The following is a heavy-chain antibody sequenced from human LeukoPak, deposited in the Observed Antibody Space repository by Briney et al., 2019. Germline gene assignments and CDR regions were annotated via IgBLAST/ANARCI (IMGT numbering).Heavy chain of an antibody. CDR1: GYTFTGYY. D-gene: IGHD2-2*01. Sequence: GASVKVSSKASGYTFTGYYMHWVRHAPGQRLEGMGWIDPNTGVTNYAQKFQGRVTMTRDTPLSTPHTELSARRADNTALFYSARYCRSTSWHSWGAFDIWGQGTMVTVCS. J-gene: IGHJ3*02. CDR3: ARYCRSTSWHSWGAFDI. CDR2: IDPNTGVT. V-gene: IGHV1-2*02.